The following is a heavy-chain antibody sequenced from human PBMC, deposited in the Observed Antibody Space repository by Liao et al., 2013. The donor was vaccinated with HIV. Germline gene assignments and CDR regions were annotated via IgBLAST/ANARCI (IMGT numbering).Heavy chain of an antibody. J-gene: IGHJ4*02. CDR2: IYYSGST. Sequence: QVQLQESGPGLVKPSETLSLTCTVSGGSISSYYWSWIRQPPGKGLEWIGYIYYSGSTNYNPSLKSRVTISVDTSKNQFSLKLSSVTAADTAVYYCAREGRPRGYIYGSFDYWGQGTLVTVSS. CDR3: AREGRPRGYIYGSFDY. V-gene: IGHV4-59*01. D-gene: IGHD5-18*01. CDR1: GGSISSYY.